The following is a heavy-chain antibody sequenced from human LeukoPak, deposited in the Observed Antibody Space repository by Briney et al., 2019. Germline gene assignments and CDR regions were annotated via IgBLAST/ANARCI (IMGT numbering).Heavy chain of an antibody. J-gene: IGHJ6*02. V-gene: IGHV3-23*01. CDR3: AKVRTYFYHGLDV. Sequence: GGSLRLSCAASGFTFSTCAMSWVRQAPGKGLEWVSGISGTASGTYYADSVKGRFTISRDNSKNTLFLQVNSLRAEDTAVYYCAKVRTYFYHGLDVWGQGTTVTVSS. D-gene: IGHD1-14*01. CDR1: GFTFSTCA. CDR2: ISGTASGT.